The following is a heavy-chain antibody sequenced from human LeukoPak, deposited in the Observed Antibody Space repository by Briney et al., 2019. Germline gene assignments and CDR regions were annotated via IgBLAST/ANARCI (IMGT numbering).Heavy chain of an antibody. CDR3: VKDSSSGSYFDY. J-gene: IGHJ4*02. V-gene: IGHV3-48*03. CDR1: GFTFSSYE. Sequence: GGSLRLSCAASGFTFSSYEMIWVRQAPGKGLEWISYITTSGSTASYADSVKGRFTISRDNSRNTLHLQMSSLRVEDTAVYYCVKDSSSGSYFDYWGQGTLVTVSS. CDR2: ITTSGSTA. D-gene: IGHD3-10*01.